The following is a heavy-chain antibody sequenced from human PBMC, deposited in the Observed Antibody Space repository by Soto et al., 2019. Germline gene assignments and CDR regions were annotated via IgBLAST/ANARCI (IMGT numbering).Heavy chain of an antibody. V-gene: IGHV3-21*01. D-gene: IGHD1-26*01. CDR1: GFTFSTYT. J-gene: IGHJ4*02. Sequence: PVGSLRLSCASSGFTFSTYTMNWVRQAPGKGLEGVSSINGRGNYIYYAESVKGRFTISRDNAKNSLYLQMDRLRAEDTALYYCVREDGKVGTNSAFDYWGLGALVTVSS. CDR3: VREDGKVGTNSAFDY. CDR2: INGRGNYI.